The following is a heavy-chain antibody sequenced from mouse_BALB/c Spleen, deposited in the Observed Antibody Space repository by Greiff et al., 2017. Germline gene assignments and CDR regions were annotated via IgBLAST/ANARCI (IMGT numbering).Heavy chain of an antibody. V-gene: IGHV5-17*02. CDR3: ARSANRGYAMDY. J-gene: IGHJ4*01. CDR2: ISSGSSTI. CDR1: GFTFSSFG. Sequence: EVQVVESGGGLVQPGGSRKLSCAASGFTFSSFGMHWVRQAPEKGLEWVAYISSGSSTIYYADTVKGRFTISRDNPKNTLFLQMTSLRSEDTAMYYCARSANRGYAMDYWGQGTSVTVSS. D-gene: IGHD4-1*01.